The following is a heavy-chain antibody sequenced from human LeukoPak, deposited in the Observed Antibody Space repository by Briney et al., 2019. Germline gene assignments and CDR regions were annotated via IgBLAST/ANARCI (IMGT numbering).Heavy chain of an antibody. D-gene: IGHD1-26*01. J-gene: IGHJ3*02. CDR2: IYYSGST. V-gene: IGHV4-39*07. CDR1: GGSISSSSYY. Sequence: SETLSLTCTVSGGSISSSSYYWGWIRQPPGKGLEWIGSIYYSGSTYYNPSLKSRVTISVDTSKNQFSLKLSSVTAADTAVYYCARESGWELQLQGAFDIWGQGTMVTVSS. CDR3: ARESGWELQLQGAFDI.